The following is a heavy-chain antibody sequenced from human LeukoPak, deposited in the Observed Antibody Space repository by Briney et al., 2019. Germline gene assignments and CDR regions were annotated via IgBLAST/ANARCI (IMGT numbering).Heavy chain of an antibody. J-gene: IGHJ4*02. D-gene: IGHD2-2*01. Sequence: ASVKVSCKASGYTFTGYYMHWVRQAPGQGLEWMGWINPNSGGTNYAQKFQGRVTMTRDTSISTAYMELSRLRSDDTAVYYCARVVSRYCSSTSCPFHYWGQGTLVTISS. CDR1: GYTFTGYY. V-gene: IGHV1-2*02. CDR3: ARVVSRYCSSTSCPFHY. CDR2: INPNSGGT.